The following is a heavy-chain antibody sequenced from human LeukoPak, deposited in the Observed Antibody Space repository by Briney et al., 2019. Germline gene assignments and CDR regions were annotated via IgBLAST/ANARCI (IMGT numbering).Heavy chain of an antibody. V-gene: IGHV1-46*01. CDR3: ARGIVVNGMDV. CDR2: INPSGGST. CDR1: GYTFTSYY. Sequence: ASVKVSCMASGYTFTSYYMHWVRQAPGQGLEWMGIINPSGGSTGYAQKFQGRVTMTRDTSTSTVYTELTSVRSEDTAVYYCARGIVVNGMDVWGQGTTVTVSS. D-gene: IGHD3-22*01. J-gene: IGHJ6*02.